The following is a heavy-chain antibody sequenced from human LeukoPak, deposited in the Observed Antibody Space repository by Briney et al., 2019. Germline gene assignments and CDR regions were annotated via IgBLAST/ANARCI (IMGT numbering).Heavy chain of an antibody. CDR2: TYYRSKWYN. CDR1: GDSVSRNKAI. CDR3: ARAPAGPYGYFEY. J-gene: IGHJ4*02. Sequence: SQTLSLTCAISGDSVSRNKAIWHWIRQSPSRGLEWLGRTYYRSKWYNDDALSVKSRITISPDTSKNQFSLQLNSVTPEDTAVYYCARAPAGPYGYFEYWGQGTLVTVSS. V-gene: IGHV6-1*01. D-gene: IGHD2-2*01.